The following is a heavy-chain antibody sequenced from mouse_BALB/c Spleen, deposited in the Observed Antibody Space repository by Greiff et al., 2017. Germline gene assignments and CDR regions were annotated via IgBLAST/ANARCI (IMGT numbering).Heavy chain of an antibody. J-gene: IGHJ2*01. CDR3: PRGFKGDY. CDR1: GFTFSSFG. Sequence: EVMLVESGGGLVQPGGSRKLSCAASGFTFSSFGMHWVRQAPEKGLEWVAYISSGSSTIYYADTVKGRFTISRDNPKNTLLLQMTSIRSEDTAMYYCPRGFKGDYWGQGTTLTVSS. CDR2: ISSGSSTI. V-gene: IGHV5-17*02. D-gene: IGHD1-3*01.